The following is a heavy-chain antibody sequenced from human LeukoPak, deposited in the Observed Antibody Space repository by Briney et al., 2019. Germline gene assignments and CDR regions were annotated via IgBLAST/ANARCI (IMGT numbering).Heavy chain of an antibody. CDR1: GFSFSSYA. D-gene: IGHD5-18*01. J-gene: IGHJ4*02. Sequence: GGSLRLSCATSGFSFSSYAMSWVRQAPGKGLEWVSAMSSSDDGRYYAASVRGRFTISRDTSRSTLYLQMNSLRAEDTAVYYCARSGRRGYSYGYRFKYYYDYWGQGTLVTVSS. CDR2: MSSSDDGR. V-gene: IGHV3-23*01. CDR3: ARSGRRGYSYGYRFKYYYDY.